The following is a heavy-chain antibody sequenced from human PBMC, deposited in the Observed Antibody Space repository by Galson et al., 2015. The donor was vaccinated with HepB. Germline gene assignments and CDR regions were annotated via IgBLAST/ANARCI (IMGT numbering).Heavy chain of an antibody. J-gene: IGHJ4*02. V-gene: IGHV3-11*06. CDR2: ISSNTLYT. D-gene: IGHD4-17*01. CDR3: ARVADADYGDHTHFDS. Sequence: SLRLSCAVSGFTFSDYYMNWIRQAPGKGLEWISYISSNTLYTNYADSVKGRFTISRDNAKTSLYLQINGLRAEDTAVYYCARVADADYGDHTHFDSWGQGALVTVSS. CDR1: GFTFSDYY.